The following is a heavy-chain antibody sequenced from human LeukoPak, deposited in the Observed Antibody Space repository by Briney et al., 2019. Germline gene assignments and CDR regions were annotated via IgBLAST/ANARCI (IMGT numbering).Heavy chain of an antibody. J-gene: IGHJ3*02. CDR3: ARDTLRGDGAFDI. CDR1: GFTFSSYS. CDR2: ISSSSSYI. Sequence: GSLRLSCAASGFTFSSYSMNWVRQAPGKGLEWVSSISSSSSYIYYADSVKGRFTISRDNAKNSLYLQMNSLRAEDTAVYYCARDTLRGDGAFDIWGQGTMVTVSS. D-gene: IGHD5-24*01. V-gene: IGHV3-21*01.